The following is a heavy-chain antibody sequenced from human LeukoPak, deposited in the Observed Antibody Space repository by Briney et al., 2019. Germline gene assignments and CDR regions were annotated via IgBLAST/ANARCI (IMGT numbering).Heavy chain of an antibody. V-gene: IGHV5-51*01. D-gene: IGHD3-10*01. CDR1: GYSFTSYW. Sequence: GESLKISCKGSGYSFTSYWIGWVRHMPGKGLECMGIIYPSDSDTRYSPSFQSQVTISTDKSISTAYLQWSSLKASDTAMYYCARSPCITMVRGELGVDYWGQGTLVTVSS. CDR2: IYPSDSDT. J-gene: IGHJ4*02. CDR3: ARSPCITMVRGELGVDY.